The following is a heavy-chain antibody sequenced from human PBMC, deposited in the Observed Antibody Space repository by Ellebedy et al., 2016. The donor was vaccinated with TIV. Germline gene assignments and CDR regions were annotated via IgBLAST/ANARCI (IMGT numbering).Heavy chain of an antibody. CDR3: ARDREGWETDAFDI. Sequence: GESLKISXTASGFTFSSYAMTWVRQAPGEGLEWVSSLIRSGDNTYYAESVKGRFTISRDNAKNTLYLHMNSLRAEDTAVYFCARDREGWETDAFDIWGQGTMVTVSS. V-gene: IGHV3-23*01. J-gene: IGHJ3*02. CDR2: LIRSGDNT. CDR1: GFTFSSYA. D-gene: IGHD1-26*01.